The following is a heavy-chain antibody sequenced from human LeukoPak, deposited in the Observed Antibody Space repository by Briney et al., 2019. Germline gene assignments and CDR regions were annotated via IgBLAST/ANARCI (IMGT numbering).Heavy chain of an antibody. V-gene: IGHV3-11*04. D-gene: IGHD3-10*01. CDR2: ISSSGGPL. CDR1: GFIFSDYY. CDR3: ARLGPGSNYYGSGSLYYYYGMDV. Sequence: GGSLRLSCAASGFIFSDYYMSWIRLAPGKGLEWLSYISSSGGPLYYADSVKGRFTISRDNAKNSLYLQMNSLRAEDTAVYYCARLGPGSNYYGSGSLYYYYGMDVWGQGTTVTVSS. J-gene: IGHJ6*02.